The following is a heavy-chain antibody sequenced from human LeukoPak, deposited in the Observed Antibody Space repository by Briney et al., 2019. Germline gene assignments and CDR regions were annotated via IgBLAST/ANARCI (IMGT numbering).Heavy chain of an antibody. CDR1: GFTFDDYA. V-gene: IGHV3-43*02. Sequence: GGSLRLSCAACGFTFDDYAMHWVRQAPGKGLEWVSLISGDGGSTYYADSVKGRFTISRDNSKNSLYLQMNSLRTEDTALYYCAKDMDGGYGMDVWGQGTTVTVSS. D-gene: IGHD3/OR15-3a*01. J-gene: IGHJ6*02. CDR3: AKDMDGGYGMDV. CDR2: ISGDGGST.